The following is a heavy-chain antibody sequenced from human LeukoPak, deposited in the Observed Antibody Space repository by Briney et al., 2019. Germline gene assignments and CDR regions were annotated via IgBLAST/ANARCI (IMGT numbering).Heavy chain of an antibody. CDR1: GGSISDHY. CDR3: AKHLTDAYYDMIWFDP. CDR2: IYYRGNT. D-gene: IGHD3-22*01. V-gene: IGHV4-59*11. J-gene: IGHJ5*02. Sequence: PSETLSLTCTVSGGSISDHYWSWIRQAPGKGLEWIGYIYYRGNTKYNPSVKSRVTLPVDTSKNQFSLRLSSVTAADTAVYYCAKHLTDAYYDMIWFDPWGQGTLVTVSS.